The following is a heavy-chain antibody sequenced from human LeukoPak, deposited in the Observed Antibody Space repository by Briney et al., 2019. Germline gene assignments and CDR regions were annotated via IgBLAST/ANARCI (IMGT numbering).Heavy chain of an antibody. J-gene: IGHJ5*02. V-gene: IGHV1-18*01. CDR1: GYTFTSYG. CDR3: ARDSRVSMVRGANNWFDP. CDR2: ISAYNGNT. Sequence: ASVKVSCKASGYTFTSYGISWVRQAPGQGLEWMGWISAYNGNTNYAQKLQGRVTMTTDTSTSTAYMELRSLRSDDTAVYYCARDSRVSMVRGANNWFDPWGQGTLVTVSS. D-gene: IGHD3-10*01.